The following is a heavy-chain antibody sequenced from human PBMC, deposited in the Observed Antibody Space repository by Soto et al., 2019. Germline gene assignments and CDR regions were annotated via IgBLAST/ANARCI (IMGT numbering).Heavy chain of an antibody. CDR1: GFDFSTFG. J-gene: IGHJ4*02. Sequence: GGSLRLSCAASGFDFSTFGMNWVRQAPGKGLEWVSFLSPSYPYTSYADSVKGRFTISGDNAMNVLHLHMNSLRPEDTAVYYCAKSMASNLVGGLPDYWGQGTQVTVSS. CDR3: AKSMASNLVGGLPDY. V-gene: IGHV3-21*04. CDR2: LSPSYPYT. D-gene: IGHD3-16*01.